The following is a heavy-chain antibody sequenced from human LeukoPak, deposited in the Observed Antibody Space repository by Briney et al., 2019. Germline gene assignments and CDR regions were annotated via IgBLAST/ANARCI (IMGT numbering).Heavy chain of an antibody. CDR2: IYPGGVT. D-gene: IGHD5-24*01. J-gene: IGHJ4*02. V-gene: IGHV3-53*01. Sequence: PGGSLRLSCAASGFTINTNYMNWVRQAPERGLEWLSVIYPGGVTKYAESVKGRFTVSRDIAKNTVYLQMNSLRVEDTAVYYCVRDHQLRDPGCWGQETLVTVSS. CDR3: VRDHQLRDPGC. CDR1: GFTINTNY.